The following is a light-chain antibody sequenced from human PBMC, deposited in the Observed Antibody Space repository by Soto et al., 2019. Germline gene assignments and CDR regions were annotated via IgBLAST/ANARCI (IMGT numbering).Light chain of an antibody. V-gene: IGKV1-27*01. CDR3: QKYNSSPRT. Sequence: DIQVTQSPSSLSASVGDRVTITCRTSQGISNYLAWYQQRPGQGPKLLISAASTLQSGVPSRFSCSGSWTDFTLNISSLQPEDVAPYYCQKYNSSPRTFGQGTKVEIK. CDR1: QGISNY. CDR2: AAS. J-gene: IGKJ1*01.